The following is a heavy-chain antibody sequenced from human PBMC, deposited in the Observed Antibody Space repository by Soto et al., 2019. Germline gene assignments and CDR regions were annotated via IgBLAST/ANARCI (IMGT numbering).Heavy chain of an antibody. J-gene: IGHJ4*02. Sequence: QVQVVQSGAEVKKPGSSVKVSCKASGGTFSNYAISWVRQAPGHGLEWVGGIIPLSETPVYAQKVQGRLTRTADEVTSAAYMELSSLRSDDTAVYYCPSGTTNGWTCDFWGQGTRVNVSS. CDR2: IIPLSETP. V-gene: IGHV1-69*01. CDR3: PSGTTNGWTCDF. CDR1: GGTFSNYA. D-gene: IGHD6-19*01.